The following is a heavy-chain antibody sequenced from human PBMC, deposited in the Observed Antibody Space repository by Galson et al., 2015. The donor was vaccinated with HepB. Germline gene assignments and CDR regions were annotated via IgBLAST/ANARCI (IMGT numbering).Heavy chain of an antibody. D-gene: IGHD1-14*01. CDR2: ISAHNDDT. Sequence: SVKVSCKASGYTFTNSVISWVRQAPGQGLEWLGWISAHNDDTKYASKFQGRVTMTTETSTNTAYMELRSLRSDDTAVYFRASGIESPNSEVECWGQGTLVIVSS. J-gene: IGHJ4*02. V-gene: IGHV1-18*01. CDR3: ASGIESPNSEVEC. CDR1: GYTFTNSV.